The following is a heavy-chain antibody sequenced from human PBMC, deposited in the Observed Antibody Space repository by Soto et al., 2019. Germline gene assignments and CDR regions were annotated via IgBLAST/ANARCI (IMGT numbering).Heavy chain of an antibody. J-gene: IGHJ4*02. D-gene: IGHD6-6*01. CDR3: AKDPTIGSSSLGY. CDR1: GFTFSSYA. CDR2: ISGSGGST. V-gene: IGHV3-23*01. Sequence: GGSLRLSCAASGFTFSSYAMSWVRQAPGKGLEWVSAISGSGGSTYYAESVKGRFTISRDNSKNTLYLQMNSLRAEDTAVYYCAKDPTIGSSSLGYWGQGTLVTVSS.